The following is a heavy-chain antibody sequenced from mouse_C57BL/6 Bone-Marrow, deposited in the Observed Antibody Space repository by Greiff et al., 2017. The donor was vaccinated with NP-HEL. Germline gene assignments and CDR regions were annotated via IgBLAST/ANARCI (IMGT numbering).Heavy chain of an antibody. CDR2: ISSGGSYT. J-gene: IGHJ2*01. Sequence: EVQGVESGGDLVKPGGSLKLSCAASGFTFSIYGMSWVRQTPDKRLEWVATISSGGSYTYYPDSVKGRFTISRDNAKNTLYLQMSSLKSEDTAMYYCARHGTTVVAFDYWGQGTTLTVSS. CDR1: GFTFSIYG. CDR3: ARHGTTVVAFDY. D-gene: IGHD1-1*01. V-gene: IGHV5-6*01.